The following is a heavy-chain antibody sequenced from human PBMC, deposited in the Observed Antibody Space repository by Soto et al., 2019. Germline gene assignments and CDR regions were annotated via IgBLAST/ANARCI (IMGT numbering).Heavy chain of an antibody. J-gene: IGHJ6*02. D-gene: IGHD6-13*01. CDR2: ISYDGSNK. V-gene: IGHV3-30*18. CDR3: AKVIAAAGTGYYYYGMDV. Sequence: GGSLRLSCAASGLTFSSYGMHWVRQAPGKGLEWVAVISYDGSNKYYADSVKGRFTISRDNSKNTLYLQMNSLRAEDTAVYYCAKVIAAAGTGYYYYGMDVWGQWTTVTVSS. CDR1: GLTFSSYG.